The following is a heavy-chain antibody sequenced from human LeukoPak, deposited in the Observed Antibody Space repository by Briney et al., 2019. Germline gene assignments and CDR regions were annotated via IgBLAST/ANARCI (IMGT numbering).Heavy chain of an antibody. CDR2: ISASGGTT. CDR3: AKRPRDTSGYYLGAFDI. V-gene: IGHV3-23*01. CDR1: GFTFSDYA. J-gene: IGHJ3*02. Sequence: GGSLRLSCAASGFTFSDYAMTWVRQAPGKGLEWVSGISASGGTTYYADSVKGRFTISRDNSKNTLYLQMNSLRAEDTAVYYCAKRPRDTSGYYLGAFDIWGQGTMVTVSS. D-gene: IGHD3-22*01.